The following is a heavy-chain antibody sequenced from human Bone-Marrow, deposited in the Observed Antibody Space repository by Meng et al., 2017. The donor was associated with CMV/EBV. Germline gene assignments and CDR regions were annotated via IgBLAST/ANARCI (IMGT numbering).Heavy chain of an antibody. CDR2: INSDGSST. CDR3: AKPSSTSFNWFDP. V-gene: IGHV3-74*01. D-gene: IGHD2-2*01. CDR1: GFTFSSYW. J-gene: IGHJ5*02. Sequence: GGSLRLSCVASGFTFSSYWMHWVRQAPGKGLVWVSRINSDGSSTSYADSVKGRFTISRDNAKNTLYLQMNSLRAEDTAVYYCAKPSSTSFNWFDPWGQGTLVTVSS.